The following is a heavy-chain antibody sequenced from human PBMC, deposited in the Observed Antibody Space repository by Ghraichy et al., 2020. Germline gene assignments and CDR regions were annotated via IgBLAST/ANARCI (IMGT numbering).Heavy chain of an antibody. CDR3: ARRAQAAAGAQDAFDI. J-gene: IGHJ3*02. V-gene: IGHV3-11*01. D-gene: IGHD6-13*01. Sequence: GGSLRLSCAASGFTFSDYYMSWIRQAPGKGLEWVSYISSSGSTIYYADSVKGRFTISRDNAKNSLYLQMNSLRAEDTAVYYCARRAQAAAGAQDAFDIWGQGTMVTVSS. CDR1: GFTFSDYY. CDR2: ISSSGSTI.